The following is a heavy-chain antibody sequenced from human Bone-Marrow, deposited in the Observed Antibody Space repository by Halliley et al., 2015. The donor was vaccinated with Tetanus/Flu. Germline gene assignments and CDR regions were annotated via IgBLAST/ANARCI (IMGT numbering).Heavy chain of an antibody. CDR1: GFKFSGYW. Sequence: SGFKFSGYWMHWVRQVPGQGPIWVSRINPNGSVTNYADSVKGRFTISRDNAKNTLYLQMNSLRGEDTSVYYCVRVGTTSYLWGQGTLVTVSS. V-gene: IGHV3-74*01. CDR3: VRVGTTSYL. D-gene: IGHD1-7*01. J-gene: IGHJ5*02. CDR2: INPNGSVT.